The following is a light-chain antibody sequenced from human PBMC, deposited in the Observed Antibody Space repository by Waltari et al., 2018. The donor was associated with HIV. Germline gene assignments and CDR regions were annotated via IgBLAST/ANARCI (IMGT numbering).Light chain of an antibody. CDR2: DVS. CDR3: SSYSSTSAVL. Sequence: QSALTQPASVSGSPGQSITISCTGTSGDVGVSNYVSWYQHHPGKAPKLMIHDVSERPSGVSNRFSGSKSGSTAYLTISGLQAEDDSHYYCSSYSSTSAVLFGGGTKLTVL. V-gene: IGLV2-14*03. J-gene: IGLJ2*01. CDR1: SGDVGVSNY.